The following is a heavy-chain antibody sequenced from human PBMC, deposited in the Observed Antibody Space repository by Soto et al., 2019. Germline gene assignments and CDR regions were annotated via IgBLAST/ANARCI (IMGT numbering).Heavy chain of an antibody. CDR1: GYTFTSYG. CDR3: ALEPYESSEKGADF. Sequence: GASVKVSCKASGYTFTSYGISWVRQAPGQGLEWMGWISAYNGNTNYAQKLQGRVTMTTDTSTSTAYMELRSLRSDDTAVYYCALEPYESSEKGADFWGEGSLVTFSA. J-gene: IGHJ4*02. V-gene: IGHV1-18*04. D-gene: IGHD3-22*01. CDR2: ISAYNGNT.